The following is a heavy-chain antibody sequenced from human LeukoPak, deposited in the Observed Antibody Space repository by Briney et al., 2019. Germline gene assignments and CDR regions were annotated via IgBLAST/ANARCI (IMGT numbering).Heavy chain of an antibody. D-gene: IGHD1-26*01. V-gene: IGHV4-4*07. CDR2: IYTSGST. J-gene: IGHJ6*03. CDR1: GGSISSCY. Sequence: PSETLSLTCTVSGGSISSCYWSWIRQPAGKGLEWIGRIYTSGSTNYNPSLKSRVTMSVDTSKNQFSLKLSSVTAADTAVYYCARDTLAEGWAYYYYMDVWGKGTTVTVSS. CDR3: ARDTLAEGWAYYYYMDV.